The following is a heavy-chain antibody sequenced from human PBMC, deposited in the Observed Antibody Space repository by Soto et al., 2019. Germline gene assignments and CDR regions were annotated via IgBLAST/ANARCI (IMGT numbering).Heavy chain of an antibody. V-gene: IGHV4-31*03. D-gene: IGHD3-9*01. CDR3: ARQGYDILTGYYTYYYYGMDV. CDR2: IYYSGST. J-gene: IGHJ6*02. CDR1: GGSISSGGYY. Sequence: SETLSLTCTVSGGSISSGGYYWSWIRQHPGKGLEWIGYIYYSGSTYYNPSLKSRVTISVDTSKNQFSLKLSSVTAADTAVYYFARQGYDILTGYYTYYYYGMDVWGQGTTVTVSS.